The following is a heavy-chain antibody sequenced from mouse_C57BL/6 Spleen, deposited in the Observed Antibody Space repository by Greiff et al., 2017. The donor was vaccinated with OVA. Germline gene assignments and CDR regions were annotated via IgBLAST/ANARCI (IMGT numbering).Heavy chain of an antibody. CDR1: GYTFTSYW. J-gene: IGHJ1*03. Sequence: VQLQQPGAELVKPGASVKLSCKASGYTFTSYWMQWVKQRPGQGLEWIGEIDPSDSYTNYNQKFKGKATLTVDTSSSTAYMQLSSLTSEDSAVYYWAREYYGPRYCDVWGTGTTVTVSS. CDR3: AREYYGPRYCDV. CDR2: IDPSDSYT. D-gene: IGHD1-1*01. V-gene: IGHV1-50*01.